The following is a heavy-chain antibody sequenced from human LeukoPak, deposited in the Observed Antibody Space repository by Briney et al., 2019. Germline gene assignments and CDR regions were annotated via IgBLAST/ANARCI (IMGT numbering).Heavy chain of an antibody. CDR3: ARARWGITNWFDP. Sequence: ASVKVSCKASGYTFTSYYMHWVRQAPGQELEWMGIINPSGGSTSYAQKFQGRVTMTRDTSTSTVYMELSSLRSEDTAVCYCARARWGITNWFDPWGQGTLVTVSS. J-gene: IGHJ5*02. V-gene: IGHV1-46*01. D-gene: IGHD3-10*01. CDR2: INPSGGST. CDR1: GYTFTSYY.